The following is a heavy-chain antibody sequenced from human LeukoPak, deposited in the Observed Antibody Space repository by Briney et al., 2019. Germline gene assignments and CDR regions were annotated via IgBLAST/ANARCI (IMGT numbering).Heavy chain of an antibody. Sequence: SETLSLTCTLSGGSISSYYWSWIRQPPGKGLEWIGYIYYSGSTNYNPSLKSRVTISVDTSKNQFSLKLSSVTAADTAVYYCARAVGGGYDSSGYYCVDIWGQGTMVTVSS. CDR1: GGSISSYY. J-gene: IGHJ3*02. CDR2: IYYSGST. D-gene: IGHD3-22*01. CDR3: ARAVGGGYDSSGYYCVDI. V-gene: IGHV4-59*01.